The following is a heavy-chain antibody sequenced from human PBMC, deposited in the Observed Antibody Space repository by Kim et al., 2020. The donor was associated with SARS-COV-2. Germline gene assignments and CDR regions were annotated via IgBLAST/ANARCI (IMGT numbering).Heavy chain of an antibody. J-gene: IGHJ4*02. CDR2: ISGSGGST. V-gene: IGHV3-23*01. CDR3: RMVCGHYSNYGSYY. CDR1: GFTFSSYA. Sequence: GGSLRLSCAASGFTFSSYAMSWVRQAPGKGLEWVSAISGSGGSTYYADSVKGRFTISRDNSKNTLYLQMNSLRAEDTAVYYCRMVCGHYSNYGSYYWGQGTLVTVSS. D-gene: IGHD4-4*01.